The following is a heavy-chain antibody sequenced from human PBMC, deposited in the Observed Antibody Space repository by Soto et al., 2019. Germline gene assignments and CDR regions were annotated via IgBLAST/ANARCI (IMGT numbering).Heavy chain of an antibody. CDR3: VRDYFGFDY. CDR1: GFTFRTYW. CDR2: VDSDGSGT. Sequence: GGSLRLSCAASGFTFRTYWMNWVRQGPGTGLVWVARVDSDGSGTSYADSVEGRFTISRDNAKNTVYLQMNSLRAEDTAVYYCVRDYFGFDYWGRGTLVTVSS. V-gene: IGHV3-74*01. J-gene: IGHJ4*02. D-gene: IGHD3-10*01.